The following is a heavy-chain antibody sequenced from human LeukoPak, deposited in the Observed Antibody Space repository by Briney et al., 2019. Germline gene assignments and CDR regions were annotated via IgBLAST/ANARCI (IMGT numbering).Heavy chain of an antibody. J-gene: IGHJ3*02. CDR1: GFTVSSDS. V-gene: IGHV3-53*01. Sequence: PGGSLRLSCTVSGFTVSSDSMSWVRQAPGKGLEWVSFIYSGGSTHYSDSVKGRFTISRDNAKNSLYLQMNSLKAEDTAVYYCARAKSDRTLFDACDIWGQGTMVTVSS. D-gene: IGHD1-14*01. CDR2: IYSGGST. CDR3: ARAKSDRTLFDACDI.